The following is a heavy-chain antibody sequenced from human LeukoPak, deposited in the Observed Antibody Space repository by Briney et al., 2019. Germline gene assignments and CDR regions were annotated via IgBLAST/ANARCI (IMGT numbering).Heavy chain of an antibody. CDR2: IYYSGST. V-gene: IGHV4-61*01. CDR3: VGLDVERDAFDI. J-gene: IGHJ3*02. D-gene: IGHD1-26*01. CDR1: GGSVSSGSYY. Sequence: SGTLSLTCTVSGGSVSSGSYYWSWIRQPPGKGLEWIGYIYYSGSTNYNPSLKSRVTISVDTSKNQFSLKLSSVTAADTAVYYCVGLDVERDAFDIWGQGTMVTVSS.